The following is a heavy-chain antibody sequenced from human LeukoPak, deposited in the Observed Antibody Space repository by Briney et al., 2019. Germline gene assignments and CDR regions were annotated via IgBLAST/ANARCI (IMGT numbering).Heavy chain of an antibody. CDR1: GFTFSSHA. V-gene: IGHV3-23*01. D-gene: IGHD3-22*01. CDR2: INGRGDDK. Sequence: GGSLRLSCEASGFTFSSHAMSWVRQAPGQGLDWVSGINGRGDDKYYAASVKGRFTVSRDNSRNTLYFHLNGLRAEDTAIYYCARGETNMIVPTYWGQGTLVTVSS. J-gene: IGHJ4*02. CDR3: ARGETNMIVPTY.